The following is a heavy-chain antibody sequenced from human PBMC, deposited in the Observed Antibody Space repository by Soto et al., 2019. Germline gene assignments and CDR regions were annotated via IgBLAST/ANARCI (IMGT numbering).Heavy chain of an antibody. D-gene: IGHD3-22*01. CDR3: ARDKGDSSGYYLDAFDI. CDR1: GFTFSDYY. V-gene: IGHV3-11*01. CDR2: ISSSGSTI. J-gene: IGHJ3*02. Sequence: QVQLVESGGGLVKPGGSLRLSCAASGFTFSDYYMSWIRQAPGKGLEWVSYISSSGSTIYYADSVKGRFTISRDNAKNSLYLPMNSLRADDTAVYYWARDKGDSSGYYLDAFDIWGKGTMVTVSS.